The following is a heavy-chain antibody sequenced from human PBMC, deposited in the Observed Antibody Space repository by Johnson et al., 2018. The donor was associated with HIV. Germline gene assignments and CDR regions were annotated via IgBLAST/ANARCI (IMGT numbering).Heavy chain of an antibody. J-gene: IGHJ3*02. V-gene: IGHV3-66*01. CDR1: GFTFGDYA. CDR3: ARARIRDRGDAFDI. Sequence: VQVVESGGGLVKPGRSLRLSCTASGFTFGDYAMSWVRQAPGQGLEWVSVIYSGGSTYYADSVKGRFTISRDNSKNTLYLQMNSLRAEDTAVYYCARARIRDRGDAFDIWGQGTMVTVSS. D-gene: IGHD2-15*01. CDR2: IYSGGST.